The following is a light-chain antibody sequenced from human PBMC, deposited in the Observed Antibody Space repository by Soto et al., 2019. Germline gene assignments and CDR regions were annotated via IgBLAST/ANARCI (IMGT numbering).Light chain of an antibody. J-gene: IGKJ2*01. CDR2: GPS. Sequence: EIVLTQSPGTLSLSPGERATLSCRASQIVSSKYLAWYQQKPGQAPRLLIYGPSSRATGIPDRFSGSGSGTDFTLTISRLEPEDIAVYYCQLYGTSPPRTFGQGTKLEIK. CDR1: QIVSSKY. CDR3: QLYGTSPPRT. V-gene: IGKV3-20*01.